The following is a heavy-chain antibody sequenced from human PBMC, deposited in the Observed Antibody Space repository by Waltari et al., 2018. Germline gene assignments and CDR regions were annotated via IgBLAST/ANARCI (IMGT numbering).Heavy chain of an antibody. Sequence: EVQLVESGGGLVQPGGSLRLSCAASGFTFSSYSMNWVRQAPGKGLEWVSYISSSSSTIYYADSVKGRFTISRDNAKNSLYLQMNSLRAEDTAVYYCAREGYKVGARALNFDYWGQGTLVTVSS. V-gene: IGHV3-48*04. CDR3: AREGYKVGARALNFDY. CDR2: ISSSSSTI. D-gene: IGHD1-26*01. CDR1: GFTFSSYS. J-gene: IGHJ4*02.